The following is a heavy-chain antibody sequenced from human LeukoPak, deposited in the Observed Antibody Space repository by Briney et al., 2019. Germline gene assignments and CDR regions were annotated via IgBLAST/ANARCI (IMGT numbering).Heavy chain of an antibody. CDR1: GFTVSSNY. J-gene: IGHJ4*02. Sequence: GGSLTLSCAASGFTVSSNYMSWVRQAPGKGLEWVANIKQDGSEKYYVDPVKGRFTISRDNAKNSLYLQMDSLRVEDTAVYYCARDKGGYSYGYDYWGQGTLVTVSS. CDR2: IKQDGSEK. CDR3: ARDKGGYSYGYDY. V-gene: IGHV3-7*01. D-gene: IGHD5-18*01.